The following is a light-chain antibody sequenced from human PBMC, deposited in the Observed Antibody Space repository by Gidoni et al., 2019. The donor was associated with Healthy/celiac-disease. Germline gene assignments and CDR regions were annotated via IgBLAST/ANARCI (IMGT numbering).Light chain of an antibody. CDR1: QSVSSS. Sequence: EIVLTHSTATLSLSPGERATLSCRASQSVSSSLAWYQQKPGQAPRLLIYDASNRATGIPSRFSGSGSGTEFTLTISSLEPEDFAVYYCQQRSSWPPYTFGQXTKLEIK. CDR3: QQRSSWPPYT. J-gene: IGKJ2*01. V-gene: IGKV3-11*01. CDR2: DAS.